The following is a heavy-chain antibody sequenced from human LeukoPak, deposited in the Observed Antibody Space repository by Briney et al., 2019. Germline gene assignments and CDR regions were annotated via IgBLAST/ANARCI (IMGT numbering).Heavy chain of an antibody. D-gene: IGHD2-2*01. Sequence: GGSLRLSCAASGFTVSSNYMSWVRQAPGKGLEWVSVIYSGGSTYYADSVEGRFTISRDNSKNTLYLQMNSLRAEDTAVYYCASTHCSSTSCYVHLDYWGQGTLVTVSS. CDR2: IYSGGST. V-gene: IGHV3-53*01. CDR1: GFTVSSNY. CDR3: ASTHCSSTSCYVHLDY. J-gene: IGHJ4*02.